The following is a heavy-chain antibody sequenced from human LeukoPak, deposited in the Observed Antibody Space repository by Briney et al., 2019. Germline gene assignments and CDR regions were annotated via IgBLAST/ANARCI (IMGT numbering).Heavy chain of an antibody. CDR3: ARTYYDLLTGYHTQDAFDI. CDR1: GGSISSYY. CDR2: IYYSGGT. D-gene: IGHD3-9*01. J-gene: IGHJ3*02. Sequence: SETLSLTCTVSGGSISSYYWSWIRQSPGKGLEWIGYIYYSGGTIYNPSLKSRVTISVDTSKNQFSPKLTSVTAADTAVYFCARTYYDLLTGYHTQDAFDIWGQGAMVTVSS. V-gene: IGHV4-59*01.